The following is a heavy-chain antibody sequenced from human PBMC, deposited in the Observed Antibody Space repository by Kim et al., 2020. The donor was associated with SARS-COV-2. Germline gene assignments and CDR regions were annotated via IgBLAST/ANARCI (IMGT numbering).Heavy chain of an antibody. CDR3: ARDFKGGYTPWDYYGMDV. D-gene: IGHD5-12*01. CDR2: ISSSSSYI. V-gene: IGHV3-21*01. J-gene: IGHJ6*02. Sequence: GGSLRLSCAASGFTFSSYSMNWVRQAPGKGLEWVSSISSSSSYIYYADSVKGRFTISRDNAKNSLYLQMNSLRAEDTAVYYCARDFKGGYTPWDYYGMDVWGQGTTVTVSS. CDR1: GFTFSSYS.